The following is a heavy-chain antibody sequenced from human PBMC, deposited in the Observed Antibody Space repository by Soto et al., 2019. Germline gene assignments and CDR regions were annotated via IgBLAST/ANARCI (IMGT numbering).Heavy chain of an antibody. V-gene: IGHV1-69*08. Sequence: QVQLVQSGPEVTKSGSSVKVSCKLSGGTFTSETISWVLQAPGPGLEWMGRIIPILGTGNDAQKFQGRITNTEDKATNTWDMELSSLTSEDTAGYCGAREEGSYNMGTFPFNDMDVGGNGTKVTVSS. CDR1: GGTFTSET. CDR3: AREEGSYNMGTFPFNDMDV. J-gene: IGHJ6*03. D-gene: IGHD3-10*01. CDR2: IIPILGTG.